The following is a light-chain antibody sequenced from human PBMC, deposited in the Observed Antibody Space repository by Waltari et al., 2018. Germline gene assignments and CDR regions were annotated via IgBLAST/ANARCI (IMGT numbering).Light chain of an antibody. Sequence: QSVLTQPPSVSGAPGQWVTIPCTGSSSNIGAGYDVHWYQQLPGTAPKLLIYGNSNRPSGVPDRFSGSKSGTSASLAITGLQAEDEADYYCQSYDSSLSGPVVFGGGTKLTVL. J-gene: IGLJ2*01. CDR2: GNS. V-gene: IGLV1-40*01. CDR3: QSYDSSLSGPVV. CDR1: SSNIGAGYD.